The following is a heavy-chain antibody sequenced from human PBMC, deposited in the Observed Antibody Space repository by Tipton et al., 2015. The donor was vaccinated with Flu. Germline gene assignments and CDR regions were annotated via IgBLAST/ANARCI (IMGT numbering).Heavy chain of an antibody. D-gene: IGHD3-3*01. V-gene: IGHV1-2*02. Sequence: QLVQSGAEVKKPGASVMVSCEASGYTFTGYYMHWVRQAPGQRLEWMGWINPNSGGTNYAQKFQGRVTLTRDTSLTTAYMELTGLRSDDTAVYYCATVEYYDFWTGFDHWGQGTLVTVSS. CDR3: ATVEYYDFWTGFDH. CDR1: GYTFTGYY. CDR2: INPNSGGT. J-gene: IGHJ4*02.